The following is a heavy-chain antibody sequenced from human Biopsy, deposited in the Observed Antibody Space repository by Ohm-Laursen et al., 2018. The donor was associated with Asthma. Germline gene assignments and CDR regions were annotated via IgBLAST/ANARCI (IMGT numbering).Heavy chain of an antibody. Sequence: SLRLSCTASGFTFGDYWMSWVRQVPGKGLEWVANIKHDGTEKNHVDSLKGRFTISRDNAKNSLYLQMNSLRAEDTAVYYCARTFHFWSPYHAEHYQLWGPGNTVGVS. CDR2: IKHDGTEK. V-gene: IGHV3-7*01. CDR1: GFTFGDYW. CDR3: ARTFHFWSPYHAEHYQL. J-gene: IGHJ6*02. D-gene: IGHD3-3*02.